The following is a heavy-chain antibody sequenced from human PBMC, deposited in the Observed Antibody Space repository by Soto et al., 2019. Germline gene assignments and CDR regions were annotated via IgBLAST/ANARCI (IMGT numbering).Heavy chain of an antibody. CDR3: ARGLKSAWFGEKMGGMDV. CDR2: ISSSGSTI. CDR1: GFTFSSYE. J-gene: IGHJ6*02. Sequence: EVQLVESGGGLVQPGGSLRLSCAASGFTFSSYEMNWVRQAPGKGLEWFSYISSSGSTIYYADSVKGRLTISRDNAKNSLYLQMNSLRDEDTAGYYCARGLKSAWFGEKMGGMDVWGQGTTVTVSS. D-gene: IGHD3-10*01. V-gene: IGHV3-48*03.